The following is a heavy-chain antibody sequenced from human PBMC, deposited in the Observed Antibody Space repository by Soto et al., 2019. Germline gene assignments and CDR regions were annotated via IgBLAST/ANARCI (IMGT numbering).Heavy chain of an antibody. V-gene: IGHV4-59*01. D-gene: IGHD4-17*01. CDR1: GGSISSYY. CDR3: ARAPDYGDYVDLGYYFDY. J-gene: IGHJ4*02. Sequence: SETLSLTCTVSGGSISSYYWSWIRQPPGKGLEWIGYIYYIGSTNYNPSLKSRVTISVDTSKNQFSLKLNSVTAADTAVYYCARAPDYGDYVDLGYYFDYWGQGTLVTV. CDR2: IYYIGST.